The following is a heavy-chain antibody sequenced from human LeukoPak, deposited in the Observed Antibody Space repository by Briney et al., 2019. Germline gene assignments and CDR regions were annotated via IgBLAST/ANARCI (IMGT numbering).Heavy chain of an antibody. CDR3: ATLKKDGYCRSTSCLGDNFFDS. CDR2: IYYSGSD. J-gene: IGHJ5*01. V-gene: IGHV4-39*01. D-gene: IGHD2-2*03. CDR1: GGSISSSNYY. Sequence: PSATLSLTCTVSGGSISSSNYYWGWIRQPPGKGLEWIGHIYYSGSDYYKPSLKSRVAISVDTSKDQFSLRLSSVTAADTAVYYCATLKKDGYCRSTSCLGDNFFDSWGRGTLVTVSS.